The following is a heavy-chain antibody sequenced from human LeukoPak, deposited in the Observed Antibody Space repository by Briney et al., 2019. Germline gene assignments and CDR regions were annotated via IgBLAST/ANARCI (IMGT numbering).Heavy chain of an antibody. D-gene: IGHD2-15*01. CDR1: GFTFGDYA. CDR3: TRAGRYCSGGSCYSSY. J-gene: IGHJ4*02. CDR2: IRRKAHGGTT. Sequence: GGSLRLSCTASGFTFGDYAMSWFRQAPGEGLEWVGFIRRKAHGGTTEYAASVKGRFTISRDDSKSIAYLQMDSLKTEDTAVYYCTRAGRYCSGGSCYSSYWGQGTLVTVSS. V-gene: IGHV3-49*03.